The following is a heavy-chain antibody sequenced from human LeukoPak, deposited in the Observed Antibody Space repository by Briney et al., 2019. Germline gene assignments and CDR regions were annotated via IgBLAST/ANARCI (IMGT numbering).Heavy chain of an antibody. CDR3: ARDRTGAGLDY. Sequence: GGSLRLSCAASGFTLSSYWMSWVRQAPGKGLEWVANIKQDGSEKYFADSVKGRFTISRDNAKNSLFLQVNSLRAEDTAVYYCARDRTGAGLDYWGQGTLVTVSS. V-gene: IGHV3-7*03. J-gene: IGHJ4*01. CDR1: GFTLSSYW. D-gene: IGHD1-14*01. CDR2: IKQDGSEK.